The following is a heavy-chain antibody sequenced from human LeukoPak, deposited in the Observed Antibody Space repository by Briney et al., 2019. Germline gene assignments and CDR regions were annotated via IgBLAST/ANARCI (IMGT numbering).Heavy chain of an antibody. CDR3: AKGYDSS. Sequence: GGSLRLSCAASGFNFSNYWVTWVRHSPGKGLERVANIKQDGSEKYYVASVKGRFTISRDNAKNSLYLQMNTLRVEDTAVYFCAKGYDSSGGQGTLVTVSS. J-gene: IGHJ4*02. D-gene: IGHD3-22*01. V-gene: IGHV3-7*01. CDR2: IKQDGSEK. CDR1: GFNFSNYW.